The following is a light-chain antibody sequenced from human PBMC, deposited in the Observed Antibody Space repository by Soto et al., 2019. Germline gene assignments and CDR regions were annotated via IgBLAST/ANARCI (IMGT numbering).Light chain of an antibody. CDR1: QGISNS. Sequence: DIQMTQSPSAMSASVGDRVTITCRASQGISNSLAWLQQKPGKVPKRLIYTAPSLQSGVPSRFSGSVSGTEFTPTNSSLQPEDFATYHCLQHNTYPWTFGQWTKVEIK. CDR3: LQHNTYPWT. CDR2: TAP. V-gene: IGKV1-17*03. J-gene: IGKJ1*01.